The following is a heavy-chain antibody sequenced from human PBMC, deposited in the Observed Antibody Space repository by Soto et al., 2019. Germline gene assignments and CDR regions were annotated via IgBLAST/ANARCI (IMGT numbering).Heavy chain of an antibody. V-gene: IGHV3-23*01. Sequence: GWSLRLSCAASGFTFSSFALSWVRQAPGKGLEWVSAISGSGDGTDYADSVKGRFTISRDNSKNTVYLQMNSLRAEDTAVYYCAGPGYSYQDYWGQGAMVTVSS. CDR3: AGPGYSYQDY. CDR2: ISGSGDGT. D-gene: IGHD5-18*01. J-gene: IGHJ4*02. CDR1: GFTFSSFA.